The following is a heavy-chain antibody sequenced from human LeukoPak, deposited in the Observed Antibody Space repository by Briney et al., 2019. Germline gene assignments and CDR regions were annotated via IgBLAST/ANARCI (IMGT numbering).Heavy chain of an antibody. V-gene: IGHV3-23*01. D-gene: IGHD2-2*02. CDR2: ISGSGGST. CDR1: GFTFSSYG. Sequence: HAGGSLRLSCAASGFTFSSYGMSWVRQAPGKGLGWVSAISGSGGSTYYADSVKGRFTISRDNSKNTLYLQMNSLRAEDTAVYYCAKYCSSTSCYNWGQGTLVTVSS. CDR3: AKYCSSTSCYN. J-gene: IGHJ4*02.